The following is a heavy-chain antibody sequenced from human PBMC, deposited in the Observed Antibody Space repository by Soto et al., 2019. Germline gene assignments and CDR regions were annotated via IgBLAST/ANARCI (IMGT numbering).Heavy chain of an antibody. CDR1: GFSISSGNY. CDR2: VYHGGNT. J-gene: IGHJ3*01. D-gene: IGHD2-15*01. CDR3: ARARWYDAFNV. V-gene: IGHV4-38-2*01. Sequence: LSLTCAVSGFSISSGNYWGWIRKHPGKGLEWIGSVYHGGNTYYNPSLKSRVSTSIDLSKNQFSLKLTSVTAADTAAYYCARARWYDAFNVWGQGTVVTVSS.